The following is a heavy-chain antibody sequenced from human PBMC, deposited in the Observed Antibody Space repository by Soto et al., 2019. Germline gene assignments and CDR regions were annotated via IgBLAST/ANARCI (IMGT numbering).Heavy chain of an antibody. CDR1: GFTFSSYA. CDR3: ARVWGYGDYVPYGMDV. V-gene: IGHV3-30-3*01. J-gene: IGHJ6*02. CDR2: ISYDGSDK. D-gene: IGHD4-17*01. Sequence: QVQLVESEGGVVQPGRSLRLSCAASGFTFSSYAMHWVRQAPGKGLEWVAVISYDGSDKYYADSVKGRFTISRDNSKNTLYLQMNSLRAEDTAVYYCARVWGYGDYVPYGMDVWGQGTTVTVSS.